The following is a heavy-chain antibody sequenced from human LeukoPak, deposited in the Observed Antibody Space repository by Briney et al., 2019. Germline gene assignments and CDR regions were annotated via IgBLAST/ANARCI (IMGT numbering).Heavy chain of an antibody. J-gene: IGHJ3*02. D-gene: IGHD2-2*01. CDR1: GGSISNSDYY. CDR2: IFYSGST. V-gene: IGHV4-39*01. Sequence: SETLSLTFTVSGGSISNSDYYWGWIRQPPGKGLEWIGSIFYSGSTYHNPSLKSRVTISVDTSKNQFSLKLGSVTAADTAVYYCARRGVYGCSSTSCRRAFDIWGQGTMVTVSS. CDR3: ARRGVYGCSSTSCRRAFDI.